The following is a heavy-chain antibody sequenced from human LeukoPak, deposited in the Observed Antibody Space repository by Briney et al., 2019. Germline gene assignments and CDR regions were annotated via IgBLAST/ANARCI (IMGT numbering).Heavy chain of an antibody. CDR2: INHSGST. Sequence: PSETLSLTCAVYGGSFSGYYWSWIRQPPGKGLEWIGEINHSGSTNYNPSLKSRVTISVDMSKNQFSLKLSSVTAADTAVYYCARVAQGRWLQLSAYYYYYYYMDVWGKGTTVTVSS. J-gene: IGHJ6*03. CDR3: ARVAQGRWLQLSAYYYYYYYMDV. D-gene: IGHD5-24*01. CDR1: GGSFSGYY. V-gene: IGHV4-34*01.